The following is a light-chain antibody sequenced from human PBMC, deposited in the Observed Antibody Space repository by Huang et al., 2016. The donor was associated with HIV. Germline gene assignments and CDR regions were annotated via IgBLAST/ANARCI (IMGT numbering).Light chain of an antibody. CDR3: HQYNNWPPAWT. Sequence: EIVVTQSPATVSVSPGGRATLSCRASQSIGDNVAWYQQKPGQAPKLLLYGASMRATGSPARFSGSGSWTEFTLTISSLQSEEFAVYYCHQYNNWPPAWTFGQGTKVEIK. CDR2: GAS. CDR1: QSIGDN. V-gene: IGKV3-15*01. J-gene: IGKJ1*01.